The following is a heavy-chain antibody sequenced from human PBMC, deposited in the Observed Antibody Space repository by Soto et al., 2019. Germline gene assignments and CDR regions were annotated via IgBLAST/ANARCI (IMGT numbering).Heavy chain of an antibody. CDR1: GFTFSSYA. V-gene: IGHV3-23*01. D-gene: IGHD3-9*01. Sequence: EVQLLESGGGLVQPGGSLRLSCAASGFTFSSYAISWVRQSPGKGLEWVSAISGSGGSTYYADSVKGRFTISRDNSKNTLYLQMNSLRAEDTAVYYCAKATLYDILTGYFDYWGQGTLVTVSS. CDR2: ISGSGGST. CDR3: AKATLYDILTGYFDY. J-gene: IGHJ4*02.